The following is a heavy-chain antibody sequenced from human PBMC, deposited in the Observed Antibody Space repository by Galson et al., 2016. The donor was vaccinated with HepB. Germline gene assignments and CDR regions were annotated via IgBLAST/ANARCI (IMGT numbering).Heavy chain of an antibody. Sequence: QSGAAVKKPGESLKISCKGSGYSFTTYWIGWVRQMPGKGLEWMGIVYPGDSDTSYSPSFQGQVTISADKSISTAYLQWSSLKASDTAMYYCARSRIQRAVTPFDYWRQGTLVTVSS. D-gene: IGHD4-23*01. J-gene: IGHJ4*02. V-gene: IGHV5-51*01. CDR1: GYSFTTYW. CDR3: ARSRIQRAVTPFDY. CDR2: VYPGDSDT.